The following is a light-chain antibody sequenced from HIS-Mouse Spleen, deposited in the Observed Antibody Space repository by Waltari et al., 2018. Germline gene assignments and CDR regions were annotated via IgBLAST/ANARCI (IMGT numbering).Light chain of an antibody. V-gene: IGLV2-14*01. CDR1: SSDVGGYNY. CDR2: EVI. CDR3: SSYTSSSTYV. Sequence: QSALTQPASVSGSPGQSITISCTGTSSDVGGYNYVSWYQQHPGKAPKLMIYEVINRPSGVSNRFSGSKSGNTASLTISVLQAEDEADYYCSSYTSSSTYVFGTGTKVTVL. J-gene: IGLJ1*01.